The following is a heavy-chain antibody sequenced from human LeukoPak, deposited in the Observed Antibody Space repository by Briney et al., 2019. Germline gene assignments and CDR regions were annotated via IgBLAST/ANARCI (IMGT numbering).Heavy chain of an antibody. V-gene: IGHV1-69*13. Sequence: SVKVSCKASGGTFSSYAISWVRQAPGQGLEWMGGIIPIFGTANYAQKFQGRVTITADESTSTAYMELSSLRSEDTAVYYCARVAKYYDFWSGFDPWGQGTLVTVSS. CDR2: IIPIFGTA. CDR3: ARVAKYYDFWSGFDP. CDR1: GGTFSSYA. J-gene: IGHJ5*02. D-gene: IGHD3-3*01.